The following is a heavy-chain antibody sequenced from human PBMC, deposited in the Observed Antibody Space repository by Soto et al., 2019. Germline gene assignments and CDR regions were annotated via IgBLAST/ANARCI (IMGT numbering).Heavy chain of an antibody. CDR2: NSGSGGST. CDR1: GFTFSSYA. CDR3: AKDSGGSCSSPQLWCYYYYYYYMDV. D-gene: IGHD2-15*01. J-gene: IGHJ6*03. Sequence: PGGSLRLSCAASGFTFSSYAMSWVRPAPRKELEWVSANSGSGGSTYYADSVKGRFTISRDNSKNTLYLQMNSLRAEDTAVYYCAKDSGGSCSSPQLWCYYYYYYYMDVWGKGTTVTVSS. V-gene: IGHV3-23*01.